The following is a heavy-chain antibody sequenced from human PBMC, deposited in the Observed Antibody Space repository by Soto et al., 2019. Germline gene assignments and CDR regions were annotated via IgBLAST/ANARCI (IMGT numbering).Heavy chain of an antibody. D-gene: IGHD3-10*01. J-gene: IGHJ6*02. CDR1: GYTLTELS. V-gene: IGHV1-24*01. CDR3: ARDVGVGSYGPGIQGMDV. Sequence: ASVKVSCKVSGYTLTELSMHWVRQAPGKGLEWMGGFDPEDGNTLYAQKFQGRVTVTTDTSSSTAYMELRSLRSDDTAVYYCARDVGVGSYGPGIQGMDVWGQGTTVTVSS. CDR2: FDPEDGNT.